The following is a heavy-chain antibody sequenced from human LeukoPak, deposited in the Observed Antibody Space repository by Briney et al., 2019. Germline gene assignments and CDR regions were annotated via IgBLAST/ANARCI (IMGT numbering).Heavy chain of an antibody. J-gene: IGHJ5*02. D-gene: IGHD6-13*01. V-gene: IGHV4-59*08. CDR1: GGCISSYY. Sequence: SETLSLTCTVSGGCISSYYWSWIRQPPGKGLEWVGYIYYSGSTNYNPSLKSRVTISVDTSKNQFSLKLSSVTAADTAVYYCARRKAAAGINWFDPWGQGTLVTVSS. CDR2: IYYSGST. CDR3: ARRKAAAGINWFDP.